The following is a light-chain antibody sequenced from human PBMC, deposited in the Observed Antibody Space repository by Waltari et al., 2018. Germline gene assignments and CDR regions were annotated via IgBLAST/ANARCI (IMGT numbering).Light chain of an antibody. Sequence: DIQMTQSPSTLSASVGDRVTITCRDSQSISSWLAWYQQKPGKAPKLLIYGLSSLQSGVPSRFSGSGSGTEFTLTISSLQPDDFAIYYCQQYKTYPHTFGQGTRLEIK. CDR2: GLS. CDR3: QQYKTYPHT. J-gene: IGKJ2*01. CDR1: QSISSW. V-gene: IGKV1-5*03.